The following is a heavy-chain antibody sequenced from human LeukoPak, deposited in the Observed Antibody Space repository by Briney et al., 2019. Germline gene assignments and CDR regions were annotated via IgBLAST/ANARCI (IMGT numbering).Heavy chain of an antibody. CDR3: ARGYCSSIHCFVVGYHYYYMDV. CDR1: DGSFSGYY. Sequence: SETLSLPCAVYDGSFSGYYWSWVRQPPGKGLEWIGEINHSAVTNYNPSLESRVTISVDTSKNQFSLKVNSVTAADTGVYYCARGYCSSIHCFVVGYHYYYMDVWDEGATVIVSS. J-gene: IGHJ6*03. CDR2: INHSAVT. D-gene: IGHD2-2*01. V-gene: IGHV4-34*01.